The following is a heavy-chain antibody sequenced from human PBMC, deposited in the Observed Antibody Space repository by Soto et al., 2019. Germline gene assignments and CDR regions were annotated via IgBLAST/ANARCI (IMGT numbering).Heavy chain of an antibody. CDR2: IYYSGST. CDR1: GGSISSGDYY. Sequence: QVQLQESGPGLVKPSQTLSLTCTVSGGSISSGDYYWSWIRQPPGKGLEWIGYIYYSGSTYYNPSLTSRVTISVDPSKNQSSLKLSSVTAADTAVYYCARETTVTTTAGYYYYGMDVWGQGTTVTVSS. D-gene: IGHD4-17*01. CDR3: ARETTVTTTAGYYYYGMDV. J-gene: IGHJ6*02. V-gene: IGHV4-30-4*01.